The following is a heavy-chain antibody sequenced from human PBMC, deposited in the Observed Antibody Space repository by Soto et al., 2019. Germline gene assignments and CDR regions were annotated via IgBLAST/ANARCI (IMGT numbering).Heavy chain of an antibody. CDR3: ARDPGEYCSGGSCYVGNWFDP. CDR1: GYTFTSYG. J-gene: IGHJ5*02. D-gene: IGHD2-15*01. Sequence: QVQLVQSGAEVKKPGASVKVSCKASGYTFTSYGISWMRQAPGQGLEWMGWISAYNGNTNYAQKLQGRVSMTTDTSTSTAYLELRSLRSDDTAVYYCARDPGEYCSGGSCYVGNWFDPWGQGTLVTVSS. CDR2: ISAYNGNT. V-gene: IGHV1-18*01.